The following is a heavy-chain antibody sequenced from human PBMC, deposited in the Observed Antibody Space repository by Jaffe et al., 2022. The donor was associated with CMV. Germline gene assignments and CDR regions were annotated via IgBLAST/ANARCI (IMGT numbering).Heavy chain of an antibody. Sequence: EVQLVESGGGLVQPGGSLRLSCAASGFTFSSYSMNWVRQAPGKGLEWVSYISSSSSTIYYADSVKGRFTISRDNAKNSLYLQMNSLRDEDTAVYYCASWWGYCSGGSCYSESHDYYGMDVWGQGTTVTVSS. V-gene: IGHV3-48*02. D-gene: IGHD2-15*01. CDR3: ASWWGYCSGGSCYSESHDYYGMDV. CDR2: ISSSSSTI. CDR1: GFTFSSYS. J-gene: IGHJ6*02.